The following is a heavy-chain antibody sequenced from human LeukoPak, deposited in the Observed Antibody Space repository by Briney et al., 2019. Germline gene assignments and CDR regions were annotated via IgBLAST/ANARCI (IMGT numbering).Heavy chain of an antibody. Sequence: GGTLRLSCAASGFTFSSYGMSWVRQAPGKGLEWVSAISGSDGSTYYADSVKGRFTTSRDNAKNSLYLQMNSLRPEDTALYYCTKDSVAMVTTSDYWGQGTLVTVSS. J-gene: IGHJ4*02. D-gene: IGHD5-18*01. CDR2: ISGSDGST. CDR1: GFTFSSYG. V-gene: IGHV3-23*01. CDR3: TKDSVAMVTTSDY.